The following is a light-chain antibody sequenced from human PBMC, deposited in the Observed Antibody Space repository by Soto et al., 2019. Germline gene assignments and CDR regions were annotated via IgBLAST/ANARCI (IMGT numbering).Light chain of an antibody. CDR2: EAS. Sequence: EILLTQSPATLSSSPGERATLSCRASQTVCVRLAWYQHKPGQAPRLIIYEASNRAAGIPARFSGSGSGTDFTLTITSLEPEDFAFYYCHQRQRWPRTFGQGTKV. V-gene: IGKV3-11*01. J-gene: IGKJ1*01. CDR1: QTVCVR. CDR3: HQRQRWPRT.